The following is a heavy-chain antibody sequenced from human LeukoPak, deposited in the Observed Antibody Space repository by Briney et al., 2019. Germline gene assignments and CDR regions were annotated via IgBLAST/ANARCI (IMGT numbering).Heavy chain of an antibody. CDR3: ARDQEDCSGGSCRNWFDP. D-gene: IGHD2-15*01. J-gene: IGHJ5*02. CDR2: IYSGGST. V-gene: IGHV3-53*01. Sequence: GGSLRLSCAASGFTVSSNYMSWVRQAPGKGLEWVSVIYSGGSTYYADSVKGRFTISRDNAKNSLYLQMNSLRAEDTAVYYCARDQEDCSGGSCRNWFDPWGQGTLVTVSS. CDR1: GFTVSSNY.